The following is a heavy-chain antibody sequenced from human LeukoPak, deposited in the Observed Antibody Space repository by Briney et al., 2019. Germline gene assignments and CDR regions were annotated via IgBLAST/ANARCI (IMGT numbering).Heavy chain of an antibody. D-gene: IGHD3-22*01. V-gene: IGHV1-69*05. J-gene: IGHJ4*02. CDR1: GGTFSSYA. CDR2: IIPIFGTA. CDR3: ARENDDGSGYSGVFDY. Sequence: GSSVKVSCKASGGTFSSYAISWVRQAPGQGLEWMGGIIPIFGTANYAQKFQGRVTITTDESTSTAYMELSSLRSEDTAVCYCARENDDGSGYSGVFDYWGQGTLVTVSS.